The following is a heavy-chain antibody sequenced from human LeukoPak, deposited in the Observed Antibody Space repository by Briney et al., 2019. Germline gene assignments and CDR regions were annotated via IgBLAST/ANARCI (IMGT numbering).Heavy chain of an antibody. D-gene: IGHD6-13*01. V-gene: IGHV3-30*02. CDR2: IRYDGSNK. CDR1: GFTFSSYA. J-gene: IGHJ5*02. Sequence: PGRSLRLSCAASGFTFSSYAMHWVRQAPGKGLEWVAFIRYDGSNKYYADSVKGRFTISRDNSKNTLYLQMNSLRAEDTAVYYCAKDPANSSSWYLGWFDPWGQGTLVTVSS. CDR3: AKDPANSSSWYLGWFDP.